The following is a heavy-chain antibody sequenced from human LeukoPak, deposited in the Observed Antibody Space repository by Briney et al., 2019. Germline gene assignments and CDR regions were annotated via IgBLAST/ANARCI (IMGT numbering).Heavy chain of an antibody. Sequence: ASVKVSCKASGGTFSSYAISWVRQAPGQGLEWMGWISAYNGNTNYAQKLQGRVTMTTDTSTSTAYMELRSLRSDDTAVYYCARDLSEGVGLEGAFDYWGQGTLVTVSS. D-gene: IGHD3-10*01. J-gene: IGHJ4*02. CDR1: GGTFSSYA. CDR2: ISAYNGNT. CDR3: ARDLSEGVGLEGAFDY. V-gene: IGHV1-18*01.